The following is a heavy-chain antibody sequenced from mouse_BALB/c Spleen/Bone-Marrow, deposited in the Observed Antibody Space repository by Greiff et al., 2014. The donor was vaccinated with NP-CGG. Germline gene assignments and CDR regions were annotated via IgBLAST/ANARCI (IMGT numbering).Heavy chain of an antibody. CDR2: IDPYTGGA. CDR1: GCSFTDYN. J-gene: IGHJ3*01. CDR3: GRSGFPY. V-gene: IGHV1S135*01. Sequence: VQLQQPGPELVKPGASVKVSCRTSGCSFTDYNIYWVKQSHGKSLEWIGYIDPYTGGASYNQKFKGKASLTVDKSSSSAFMHLNSLTSEDSAVYYCGRSGFPYWGQGTLVTVSA.